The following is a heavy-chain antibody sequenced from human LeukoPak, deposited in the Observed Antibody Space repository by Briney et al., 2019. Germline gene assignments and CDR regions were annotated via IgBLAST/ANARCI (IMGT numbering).Heavy chain of an antibody. J-gene: IGHJ3*02. CDR1: GYTFTSYA. CDR3: ARPKDLGYCSSTSCRGAFDI. D-gene: IGHD2-2*01. V-gene: IGHV1-69*13. Sequence: SVKVSCKASGYTFTSYAISWVRQAPGQGLEWMGGIIPIFGTANYAQKFQGRVTITADESTSTAYMELSSLRSEDTAVYYCARPKDLGYCSSTSCRGAFDIWGQGTMVTVSS. CDR2: IIPIFGTA.